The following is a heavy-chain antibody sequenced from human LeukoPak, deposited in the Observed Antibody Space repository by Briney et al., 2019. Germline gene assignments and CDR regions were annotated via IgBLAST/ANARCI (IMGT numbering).Heavy chain of an antibody. V-gene: IGHV1-69-2*01. CDR1: GYTFTDYH. CDR3: TTWGGAVAAVASDFGY. J-gene: IGHJ4*02. Sequence: ASVKVSCKVSGYTFTDYHLRWVQQAPGKGLEWMGSVDPEEAETMYAEKFQGRVTISADTSRNTAYMEMRSLRSEDTAIYYCTTWGGAVAAVASDFGYWGQGTLVTVSS. D-gene: IGHD6-19*01. CDR2: VDPEEAET.